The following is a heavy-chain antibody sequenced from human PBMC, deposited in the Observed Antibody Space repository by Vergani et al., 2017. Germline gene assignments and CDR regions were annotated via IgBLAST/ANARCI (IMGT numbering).Heavy chain of an antibody. CDR1: GFTVTNYA. CDR2: IWYDGGNK. V-gene: IGHV3-33*01. CDR3: VRDRYEGTSPYNGRLLGH. J-gene: IGHJ4*02. D-gene: IGHD1-1*01. Sequence: QVQLVESGGGVVQPGRSLRLSCVMSGFTVTNYAIFWVRQAPGKGLEWVSVIWYDGGNKHFADSVAGRFAISRDDSKKTVYLEMTNLRAEDTALYYCVRDRYEGTSPYNGRLLGHWGQGTRVTVSS.